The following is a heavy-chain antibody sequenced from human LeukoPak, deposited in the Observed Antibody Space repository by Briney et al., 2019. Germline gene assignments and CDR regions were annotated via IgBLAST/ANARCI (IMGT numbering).Heavy chain of an antibody. CDR1: GFSVGDKY. CDR3: ARDSNSFPNFFDL. Sequence: SGGSLRLSCAASGFSVGDKYMSWVRQAPGKGLEGVSLIYSAGDNFDSDSVRGRLPVSRDNSKNTLYLQMNSLRAEDTAFYYCARDSNSFPNFFDLWGQGTLVTVSS. V-gene: IGHV3-53*01. CDR2: IYSAGDN. J-gene: IGHJ4*02. D-gene: IGHD4-23*01.